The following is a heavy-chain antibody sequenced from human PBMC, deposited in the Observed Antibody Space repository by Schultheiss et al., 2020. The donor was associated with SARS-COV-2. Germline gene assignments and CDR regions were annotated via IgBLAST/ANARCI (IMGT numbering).Heavy chain of an antibody. Sequence: GESLKISCAASGFTFSSYAMHWVRQAPGKGLEWVSAISGSGGSTYYADSVKGRFTISRDNSKNTLYLQMNSLRAEDTAVYYCTTDPYYYDSAVPRDYFDYWGQGTLVTVSS. CDR2: ISGSGGST. J-gene: IGHJ4*02. CDR1: GFTFSSYA. CDR3: TTDPYYYDSAVPRDYFDY. V-gene: IGHV3-23*01. D-gene: IGHD3-22*01.